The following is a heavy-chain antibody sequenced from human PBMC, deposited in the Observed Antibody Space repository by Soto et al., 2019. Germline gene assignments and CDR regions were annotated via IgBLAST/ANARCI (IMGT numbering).Heavy chain of an antibody. J-gene: IGHJ4*02. CDR1: GGTFSSYA. CDR3: ARDRRDIVVVSFSQYYFDY. Sequence: GASVKVSCKASGGTFSSYAISWVRQAPGQGLEWMVGIIPIFGTANYAQKFQGRVTITADESTSTAYMELSSLRSEDTAVYYCARDRRDIVVVSFSQYYFDYWGQGTLVTVSS. V-gene: IGHV1-69*13. D-gene: IGHD2-15*01. CDR2: IIPIFGTA.